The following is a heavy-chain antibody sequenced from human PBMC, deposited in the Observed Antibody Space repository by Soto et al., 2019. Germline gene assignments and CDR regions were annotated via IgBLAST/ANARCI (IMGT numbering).Heavy chain of an antibody. V-gene: IGHV3-48*01. CDR3: ARDIWYQLDY. CDR1: GFTFSSYS. J-gene: IGHJ4*02. CDR2: IFAAGTTI. Sequence: HPGGSLRLSCVASGFTFSSYSMVWVRQAPGKGLEWVSYIFAAGTTIYYADSVKDRFTLSRDNSKSTLYLQMNSLRAEDTAVYYCARDIWYQLDYWGQGTLVTVSS. D-gene: IGHD2-2*01.